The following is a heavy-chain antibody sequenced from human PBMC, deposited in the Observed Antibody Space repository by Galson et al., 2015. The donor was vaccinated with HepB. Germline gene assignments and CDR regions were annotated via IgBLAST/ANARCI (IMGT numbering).Heavy chain of an antibody. V-gene: IGHV4-4*01. Sequence: LSLTCAVSGVSISSSYWWAWGRQTPGKGLEWIGEIYHTGSTNYNPSLKSPVTMSVDKSKNHFSLKFISVTAADTAVYFCARGLHRGSGYMFAYWGQGTLVTVSS. CDR1: GVSISSSYW. D-gene: IGHD5-12*01. CDR3: ARGLHRGSGYMFAY. CDR2: IYHTGST. J-gene: IGHJ4*02.